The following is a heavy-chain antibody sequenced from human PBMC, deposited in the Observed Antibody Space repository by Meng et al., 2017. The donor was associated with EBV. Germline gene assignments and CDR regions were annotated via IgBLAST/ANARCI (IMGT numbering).Heavy chain of an antibody. J-gene: IGHJ4*02. CDR1: GYTFTGYY. V-gene: IGHV1-2*06. Sequence: QVLLVKSGAEVKKPGASVKVSCKASGYTFTGYYMHWVRQAPGQGLEWMGRINPNSGGTNYAQKFQGRVTMTRDTSISTAYMELSRLRSDDTAVYYCARVGIAVAGTGDYWGQGTLVTVSS. D-gene: IGHD6-19*01. CDR3: ARVGIAVAGTGDY. CDR2: INPNSGGT.